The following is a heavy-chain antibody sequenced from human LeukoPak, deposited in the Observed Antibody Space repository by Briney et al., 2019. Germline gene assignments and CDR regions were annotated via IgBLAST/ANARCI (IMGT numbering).Heavy chain of an antibody. V-gene: IGHV4-4*07. D-gene: IGHD3-10*01. J-gene: IGHJ5*02. Sequence: PSETLSLTCTASGASISSYYWSWIRQPAGTGLEWIGRVYNSGSTNYNPSVKSRVTMSLDTSKNQFSLKVSSVTAADTAVYYCARDKYGSGTGFDLWGQGTLVTVFS. CDR3: ARDKYGSGTGFDL. CDR2: VYNSGST. CDR1: GASISSYY.